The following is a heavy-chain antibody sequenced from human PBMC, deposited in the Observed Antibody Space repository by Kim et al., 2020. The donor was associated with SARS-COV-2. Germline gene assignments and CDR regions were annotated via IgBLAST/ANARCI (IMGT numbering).Heavy chain of an antibody. V-gene: IGHV3-15*01. CDR3: IIECSSTLCYPN. Sequence: DHAATVKGRFTIARDHAKNTLYLQMDRLKIEDTAVYYCIIECSSTLCYPNWGQGTLVTVSS. D-gene: IGHD2-2*01. J-gene: IGHJ4*02.